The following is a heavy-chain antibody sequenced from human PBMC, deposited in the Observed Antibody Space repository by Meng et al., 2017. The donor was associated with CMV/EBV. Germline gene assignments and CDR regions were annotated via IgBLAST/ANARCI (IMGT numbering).Heavy chain of an antibody. CDR1: GGSFSGYY. V-gene: IGHV4-34*01. D-gene: IGHD3-3*01. CDR2: INHSGST. J-gene: IGHJ6*02. CDR3: ARDHYDFWSGYYKGGMDV. Sequence: GSLRLSCAVYGGSFSGYYWSWIRQPPGKGLEWIGEINHSGSTNYNPSLKSRVTISVDTSKNQFSLKLSSVTAADTAVYYCARDHYDFWSGYYKGGMDVWGQGTTVTVSS.